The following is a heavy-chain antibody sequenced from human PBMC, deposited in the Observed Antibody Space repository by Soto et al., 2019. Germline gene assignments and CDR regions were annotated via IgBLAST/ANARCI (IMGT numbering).Heavy chain of an antibody. J-gene: IGHJ5*02. CDR3: AAEGDYYGSGSYLSWFDP. D-gene: IGHD3-10*01. CDR2: IVVGSGNT. Sequence: GASVKVSCKASGFTFTSSAMQWVRQARGQRLEWIGWIVVGSGNTNYAQKFQERVTITRDMSTSTAYMELSSLRSEDTAVYYCAAEGDYYGSGSYLSWFDPWGQGTLVTVSS. CDR1: GFTFTSSA. V-gene: IGHV1-58*02.